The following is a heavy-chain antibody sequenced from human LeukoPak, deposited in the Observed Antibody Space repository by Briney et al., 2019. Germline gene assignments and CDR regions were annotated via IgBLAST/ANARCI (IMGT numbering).Heavy chain of an antibody. CDR3: ARGLSPDY. D-gene: IGHD2-21*02. Sequence: GGSLRLSCAASGFTFSSYEMNWVRQAPGKGLEWVSYISSSGNTIYYADSVKGRFTISRDNAKNSLYLRMNSLRAEDTALYYCARGLSPDYWGQGTLVTVSS. CDR2: ISSSGNTI. CDR1: GFTFSSYE. V-gene: IGHV3-48*03. J-gene: IGHJ4*02.